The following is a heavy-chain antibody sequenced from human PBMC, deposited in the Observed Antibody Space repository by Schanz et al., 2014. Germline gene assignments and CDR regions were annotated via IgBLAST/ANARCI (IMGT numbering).Heavy chain of an antibody. CDR2: IKSDGSST. J-gene: IGHJ5*02. Sequence: EVQLLESGGGLVQPGGSLRLSCAASGFTFSSYWMHWVRQVPGKGLVWVSRIKSDGSSTSYADSVKGRFTISSDSSKNTLYLQMSSLRADDTAVYYCAKAADWPVTRFDPWGQGTLVTVSS. V-gene: IGHV3-74*02. CDR1: GFTFSSYW. CDR3: AKAADWPVTRFDP. D-gene: IGHD3-9*01.